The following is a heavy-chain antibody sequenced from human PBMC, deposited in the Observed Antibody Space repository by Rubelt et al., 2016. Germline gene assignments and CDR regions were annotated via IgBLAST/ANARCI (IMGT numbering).Heavy chain of an antibody. CDR3: ARSFGGNYYYYYMDV. J-gene: IGHJ6*03. V-gene: IGHV4-59*08. CDR2: IYYSGST. CDR1: GGSISSYY. D-gene: IGHD3-16*01. Sequence: QVQLQESGPGLVKPSETLSLTCTVSGGSISSYYWSWIRQPPGKGLEWIGYIYYSGSTNYNPSLKSRVTISVVTSKNQFSLKVSSVTAADTAVYYCARSFGGNYYYYYMDVWGKGTTVTVSS.